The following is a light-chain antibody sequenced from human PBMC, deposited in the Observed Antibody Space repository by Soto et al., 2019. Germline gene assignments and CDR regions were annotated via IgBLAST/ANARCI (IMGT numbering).Light chain of an antibody. CDR3: SSYTSSSTLV. CDR1: SSAVGAYNY. Sequence: QSALTQPASVSGSPGQSITISRTGTSSAVGAYNYVSWYQQHPGKAPKLMIYDVSNRPSGVSNRFSGSKSGNTASLTISGLQAEDEADYYCSSYTSSSTLVFGGGTKLTVL. V-gene: IGLV2-14*01. J-gene: IGLJ2*01. CDR2: DVS.